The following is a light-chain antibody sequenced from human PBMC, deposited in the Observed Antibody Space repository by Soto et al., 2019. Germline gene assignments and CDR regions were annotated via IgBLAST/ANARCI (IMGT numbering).Light chain of an antibody. CDR1: QSVGSN. CDR3: QQYNNWQYNTWTPYT. Sequence: EMVLTQSPATLSVSPGERATLSCRASQSVGSNLAWYQHKPGQAPRLLIYGASARATGVPDRFSGSGSGTEFTLTLSSLQSEDFALYFCQQYNNWQYNTWTPYTFGQGTRLEIK. CDR2: GAS. V-gene: IGKV3-15*01. J-gene: IGKJ2*01.